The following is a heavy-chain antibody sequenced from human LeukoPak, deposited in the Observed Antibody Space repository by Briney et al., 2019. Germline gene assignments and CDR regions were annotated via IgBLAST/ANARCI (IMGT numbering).Heavy chain of an antibody. CDR3: ARGDAFSGDH. V-gene: IGHV3-7*04. Sequence: PGGSLRLSCAVSGFSFTNFWMSWVRQAPGRGLEGVANIHPEGNEKYHVESVKVRFTISRDNTKNLLFLQMNGLRVEDTAVYYCARGDAFSGDHWGQGTLVTVSS. CDR2: IHPEGNEK. CDR1: GFSFTNFW. J-gene: IGHJ4*02.